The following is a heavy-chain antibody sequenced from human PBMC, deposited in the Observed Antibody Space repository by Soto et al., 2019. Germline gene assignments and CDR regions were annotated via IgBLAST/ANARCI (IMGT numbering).Heavy chain of an antibody. J-gene: IGHJ4*02. CDR3: ASDGAGSLNYFDY. D-gene: IGHD3-10*01. CDR1: GGTFSSYA. V-gene: IGHV1-69*01. CDR2: IIPIFGTG. Sequence: QVQLVQSGAEVKKPGSSVKVSCKASGGTFSSYAISWVRHAPGQGLEWMGGIIPIFGTGNYAQKFQGRVTITADESTSTAYMELSSLRSEDTAVYYCASDGAGSLNYFDYWGQGTLVTVSS.